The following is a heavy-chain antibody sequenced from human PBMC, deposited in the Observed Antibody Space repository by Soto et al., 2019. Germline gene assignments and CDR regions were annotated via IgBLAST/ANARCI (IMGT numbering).Heavy chain of an antibody. D-gene: IGHD2-2*02. V-gene: IGHV3-48*03. Sequence: GGSLRLSCVASGFTFSSHEMNWVRQAPGKGLEWVSYISSSGSPIDYADSVRGRFTISRDNAKNSVILQMNSLRVEDTAVYYCVRSWGVYCSSTRCYSPWLDPWGQGTMVTVSS. CDR3: VRSWGVYCSSTRCYSPWLDP. CDR2: ISSSGSPI. CDR1: GFTFSSHE. J-gene: IGHJ5*02.